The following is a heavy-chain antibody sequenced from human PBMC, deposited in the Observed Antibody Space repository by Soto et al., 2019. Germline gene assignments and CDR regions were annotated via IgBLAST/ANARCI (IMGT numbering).Heavy chain of an antibody. Sequence: QVQLVQSGAEVKKPGASVKLSCRTSGYTFTHYYIHWVRQAPGQGLEWLGIINPASGSTNYAQDLQGRVTLPTATLTTTVYMALSGLRAEETVIFYFARDLAAGENWGPGTRVTVSS. CDR2: INPASGST. CDR3: ARDLAAGEN. V-gene: IGHV1-46*01. CDR1: GYTFTHYY. D-gene: IGHD6-13*01. J-gene: IGHJ4*02.